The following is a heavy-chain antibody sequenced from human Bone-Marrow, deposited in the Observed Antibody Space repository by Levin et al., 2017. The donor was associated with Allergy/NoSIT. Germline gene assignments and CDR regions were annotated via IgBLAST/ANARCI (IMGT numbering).Heavy chain of an antibody. J-gene: IGHJ4*02. D-gene: IGHD2-2*01. CDR1: GFTFSRYS. V-gene: IGHV3-48*02. Sequence: GGSLRLSCAASGFTFSRYSMNWVRQAPGRGLEWVSYISRSSSTIPYADSVKGRFTISRDNAKNSLYLQMNSLRDEDTAVYYCARTDCSGTSCYYFFDSWGQGTLVTVSS. CDR3: ARTDCSGTSCYYFFDS. CDR2: ISRSSSTI.